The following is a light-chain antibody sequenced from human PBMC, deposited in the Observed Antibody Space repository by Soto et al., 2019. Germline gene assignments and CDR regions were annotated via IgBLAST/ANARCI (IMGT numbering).Light chain of an antibody. CDR1: QGISSY. V-gene: IGKV1-9*01. J-gene: IGKJ4*01. CDR3: QQLKSYPLT. CDR2: AAF. Sequence: DIQLTQSPSFLSASVGDGVTITCRASQGISSYLAWYQEKPGKAPKRLIYAAFILQSGVPSRFSGSGSGTEFTLTISSLQPEDFATYYCQQLKSYPLTVGGGTKVDI.